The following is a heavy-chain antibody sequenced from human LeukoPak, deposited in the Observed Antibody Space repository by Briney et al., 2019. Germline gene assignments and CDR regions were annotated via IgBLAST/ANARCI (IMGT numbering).Heavy chain of an antibody. Sequence: SETLSLTCTVSGGSISSSSYYWGWIRQPPGKGLEWIGSIYYSGSTYYNPSLKSRATISVDTSKNQFSLKLSSVTAADTAVYYCARDRSTTVTTQKRPSYYYGMDVWGQGTTVTVSS. J-gene: IGHJ6*02. CDR3: ARDRSTTVTTQKRPSYYYGMDV. D-gene: IGHD4-17*01. CDR1: GGSISSSSYY. CDR2: IYYSGST. V-gene: IGHV4-39*07.